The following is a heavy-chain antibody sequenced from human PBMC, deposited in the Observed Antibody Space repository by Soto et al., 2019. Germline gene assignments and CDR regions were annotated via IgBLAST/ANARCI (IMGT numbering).Heavy chain of an antibody. CDR1: GFTFSSYV. CDR2: ISYDGSNK. V-gene: IGHV3-30*18. CDR3: AKSLGLYYGSGSQYFDY. Sequence: PGGSLRLSCVASGFTFSSYVMHWARQSPGKGLEWVAVISYDGSNKYYADSVKGRFTISRDNSKNTLYLQMNSLRAEDTAVDYCAKSLGLYYGSGSQYFDYWGQGT. J-gene: IGHJ4*02. D-gene: IGHD3-10*01.